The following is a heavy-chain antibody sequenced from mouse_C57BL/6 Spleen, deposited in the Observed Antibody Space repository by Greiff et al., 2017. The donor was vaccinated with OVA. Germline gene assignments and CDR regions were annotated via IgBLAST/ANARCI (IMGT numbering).Heavy chain of an antibody. CDR2: INPNNGGT. CDR1: GYTFTDYY. Sequence: VQLKQSGPELVKPGASVKISCKASGYTFTDYYMNWVKQSHGKSLEWIGDINPNNGGTSYNQKFKGKATLTVDKSSSTAYMELRSLTSEDSAVYYCARQEIYDGYYFDYWGQGTTLTVSS. CDR3: ARQEIYDGYYFDY. V-gene: IGHV1-26*01. J-gene: IGHJ2*01. D-gene: IGHD2-3*01.